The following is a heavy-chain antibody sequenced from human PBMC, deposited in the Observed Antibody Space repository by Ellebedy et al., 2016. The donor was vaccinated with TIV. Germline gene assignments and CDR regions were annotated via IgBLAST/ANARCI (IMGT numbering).Heavy chain of an antibody. D-gene: IGHD3-10*01. CDR3: ARDFLRAPDGSESYNNWFDP. J-gene: IGHJ5*02. CDR2: IFGTA. V-gene: IGHV1-69*01. Sequence: IFGTANYAQKFQDRVTITADESTRTAYMDLSSLRSEDTAVYYCARDFLRAPDGSESYNNWFDPWGQGTLVTVSS.